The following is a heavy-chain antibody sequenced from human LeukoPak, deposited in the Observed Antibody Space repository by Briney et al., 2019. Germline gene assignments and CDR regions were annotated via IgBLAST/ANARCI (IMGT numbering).Heavy chain of an antibody. V-gene: IGHV4-34*01. CDR2: INHSGST. J-gene: IGHJ4*02. CDR1: GGSFSGYY. Sequence: SETLSLTCAAYGGSFSGYYWSWIRQPPGKGLEWIGEINHSGSTNYNPSLKSRVTISVDTSKNQFSLKLSSVTAADTAVYYCARGDYYYDSSGSLFDYWGQGTLVTVSS. D-gene: IGHD3-22*01. CDR3: ARGDYYYDSSGSLFDY.